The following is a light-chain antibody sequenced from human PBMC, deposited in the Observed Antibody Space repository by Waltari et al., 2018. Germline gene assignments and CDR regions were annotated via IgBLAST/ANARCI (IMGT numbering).Light chain of an antibody. CDR3: SSYAGSNNFV. J-gene: IGLJ1*01. Sequence: SAQTQPPSASASPGPSIPTACTATSIIAGGLKNLPWYQQHPGKAPTLMIYEVSKRPSGVPDRFSGSKSGNTASLTVSGLQAEDEADYDCSSYAGSNNFVFGTGTKVTVL. CDR1: SIIAGGLKN. CDR2: EVS. V-gene: IGLV2-8*01.